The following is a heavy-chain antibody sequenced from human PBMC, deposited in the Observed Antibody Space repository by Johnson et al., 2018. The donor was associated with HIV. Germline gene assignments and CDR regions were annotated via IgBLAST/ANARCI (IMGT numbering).Heavy chain of an antibody. CDR1: GFTFSSYG. CDR3: AREWEAAFDI. Sequence: QVQLVESGGGLVQPGVSLRLSCAASGFTFSSYGMHWVRQAPGKGLEWVAFIRHDGSKKYYADSVKGRFTISRDNSKNTLYLQMSSLRAEDTAVYYCAREWEAAFDIWGQGTMVTVSS. D-gene: IGHD1-26*01. V-gene: IGHV3-30*02. J-gene: IGHJ3*02. CDR2: IRHDGSKK.